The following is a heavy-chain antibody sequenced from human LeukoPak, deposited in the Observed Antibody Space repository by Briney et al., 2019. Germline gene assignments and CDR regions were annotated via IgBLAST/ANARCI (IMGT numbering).Heavy chain of an antibody. D-gene: IGHD3-10*01. Sequence: GGSLRLSCAASGFTFSSYWMSWVRQAPGKGLEWVANIKQDGSEKYYVDSVKGRFTISRDNAKNSLYLQMNSLRAEDTAVYYAAGGAYYYYMDVWGKGTTVTVSS. V-gene: IGHV3-7*01. CDR1: GFTFSSYW. J-gene: IGHJ6*03. CDR3: AGGAYYYYMDV. CDR2: IKQDGSEK.